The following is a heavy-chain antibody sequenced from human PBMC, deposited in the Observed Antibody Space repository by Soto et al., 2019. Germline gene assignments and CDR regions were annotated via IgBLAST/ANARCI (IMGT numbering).Heavy chain of an antibody. Sequence: GESLKISCKGSGYRFSSYWTAWVRQKPGKGLEWMGRIDPSDSQTYYSPSFRGHVTISVTKSITTVFLQWSSLRASDTAMYYCARQIYDSDTGPNFQYYFDSWGQGTPVTVSS. D-gene: IGHD3-22*01. V-gene: IGHV5-10-1*01. CDR2: IDPSDSQT. CDR1: GYRFSSYW. CDR3: ARQIYDSDTGPNFQYYFDS. J-gene: IGHJ4*02.